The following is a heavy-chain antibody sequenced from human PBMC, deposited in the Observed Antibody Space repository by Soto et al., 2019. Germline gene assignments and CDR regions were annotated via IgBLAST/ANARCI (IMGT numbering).Heavy chain of an antibody. D-gene: IGHD6-6*01. CDR3: AKVRYGSSPPWYFDY. Sequence: EVQLVESGGRLVQPGGSLKLSCAASGFLFTNYFMSWVRQAPGKGLEWVANIKQDGSAEYYLDSVKGRFAISRDNTKNTLFLQMNSLRVEDTAIYYCAKVRYGSSPPWYFDYWGQGTLVTVSS. CDR2: IKQDGSAE. V-gene: IGHV3-7*03. CDR1: GFLFTNYF. J-gene: IGHJ4*02.